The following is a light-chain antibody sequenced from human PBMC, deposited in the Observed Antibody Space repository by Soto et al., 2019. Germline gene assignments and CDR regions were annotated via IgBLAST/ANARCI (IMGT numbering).Light chain of an antibody. CDR1: QSVSNY. CDR2: DAS. Sequence: EIVLTQSPATLSLSPGERATLSCRASQSVSNYLAWYQHKPGQAPRLLISDASNRATGIPARFSGSGSGTDFTLTISSLEPEDSAVYYCQQRSNWPQLTFGGGTKVEVK. V-gene: IGKV3-11*01. CDR3: QQRSNWPQLT. J-gene: IGKJ4*01.